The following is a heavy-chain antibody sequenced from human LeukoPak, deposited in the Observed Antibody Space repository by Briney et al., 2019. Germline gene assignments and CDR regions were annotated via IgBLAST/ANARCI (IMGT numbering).Heavy chain of an antibody. CDR1: GYTFTSYY. J-gene: IGHJ3*02. CDR3: ARDRSSNGAFDI. V-gene: IGHV1-46*01. Sequence: ASVKVSCKASGYTFTSYYIHWVRQAPGEGLEWMGIINPSGGSTSYAQKFQGRVTMTRDMSTSTVYMELSSLRSDDTAVYYCARDRSSNGAFDIWGQGTMVTVSS. CDR2: INPSGGST. D-gene: IGHD2-8*01.